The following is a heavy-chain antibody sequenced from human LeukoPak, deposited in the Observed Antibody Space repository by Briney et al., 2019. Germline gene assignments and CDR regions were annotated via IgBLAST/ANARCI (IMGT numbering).Heavy chain of an antibody. CDR2: MRQDGSDK. V-gene: IGHV3-7*01. CDR3: ARGRSTVTTGY. D-gene: IGHD4-17*01. J-gene: IGHJ4*02. Sequence: GGSLRLSCAVSGFTSSTAWLTWVRQAPGKGLEWVADMRQDGSDKYYVDSVKGRFFISGDNAKNTLYLQMNSLRAEDTAVYYCARGRSTVTTGYWGQGTLVTVSS. CDR1: GFTSSTAW.